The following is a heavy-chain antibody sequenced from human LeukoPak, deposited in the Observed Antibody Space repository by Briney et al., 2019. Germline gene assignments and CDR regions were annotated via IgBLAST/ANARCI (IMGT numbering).Heavy chain of an antibody. CDR2: IKQDGSEK. V-gene: IGHV3-7*03. CDR3: ARDDPSSGWYGGGPDC. J-gene: IGHJ4*02. CDR1: GFTFSSYW. Sequence: PGGSLRLSCAASGFTFSSYWMSWVRQAPGKGLEWVANIKQDGSEKYYVDSVKGRFTISRDNAKNSLYLQMNSLRAEDTAVYYCARDDPSSGWYGGGPDCWGQGTLVTVSS. D-gene: IGHD6-19*01.